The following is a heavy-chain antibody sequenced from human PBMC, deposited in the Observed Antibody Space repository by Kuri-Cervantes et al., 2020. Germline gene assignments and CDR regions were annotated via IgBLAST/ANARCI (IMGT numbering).Heavy chain of an antibody. Sequence: WVRQLPGKGLEWIGRIHHRGGTYYSPSPKSGVSISVDTSKNQFYMKGTSVTAADTAVYYCASSFDGHQAFDIWGQGTMVTVSS. CDR3: ASSFDGHQAFDI. D-gene: IGHD2-15*01. V-gene: IGHV4-34*01. CDR2: IHHRGGT. J-gene: IGHJ3*02.